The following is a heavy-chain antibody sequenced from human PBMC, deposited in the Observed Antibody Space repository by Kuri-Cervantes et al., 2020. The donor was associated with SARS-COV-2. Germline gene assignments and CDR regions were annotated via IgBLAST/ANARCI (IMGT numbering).Heavy chain of an antibody. CDR1: GYSFISYW. V-gene: IGHV5-51*01. J-gene: IGHJ3*02. CDR2: IYPGDSDT. Sequence: SWKGSGYSFISYWIGWVRPMPGKGLEWVGIIYPGDSDTRYSPSLQGQVTNSADKSNSTAYLQWSSLKASDTDMYYCARSAAPNAFDIWGQGTMVTVSS. D-gene: IGHD6-25*01. CDR3: ARSAAPNAFDI.